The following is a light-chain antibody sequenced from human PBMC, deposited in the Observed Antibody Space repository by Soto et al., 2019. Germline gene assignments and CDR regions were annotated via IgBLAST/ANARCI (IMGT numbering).Light chain of an antibody. CDR1: QTISSW. CDR2: KAS. V-gene: IGKV1-5*03. Sequence: DIQMTQSPSTLSGSVGDRVTITCRASQTISSWLAWYQRKPGKAPKLLIYKASTLKSGVPSRFSGSGSGTEFTLTISSLQPDDFATYYCQHYNSYSEAFGKGTKVELK. J-gene: IGKJ1*01. CDR3: QHYNSYSEA.